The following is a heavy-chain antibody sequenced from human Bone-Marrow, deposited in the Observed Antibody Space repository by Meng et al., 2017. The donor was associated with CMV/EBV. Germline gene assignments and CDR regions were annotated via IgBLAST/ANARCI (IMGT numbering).Heavy chain of an antibody. V-gene: IGHV3-66*01. Sequence: GESLKISCAASGFTVSSNYMSWVRQAPGKGLEWVSVIYSGGSTYYADSVKGRFTISRDNAETSLYLQMINLRAEDTAIYYCARDKDVGPSVFPYWGQGTLVTVSS. CDR3: ARDKDVGPSVFPY. CDR1: GFTVSSNY. J-gene: IGHJ4*02. CDR2: IYSGGST. D-gene: IGHD1-26*01.